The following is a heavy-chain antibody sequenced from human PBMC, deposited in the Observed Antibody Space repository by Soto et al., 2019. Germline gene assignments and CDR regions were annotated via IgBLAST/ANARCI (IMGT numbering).Heavy chain of an antibody. V-gene: IGHV1-69*13. D-gene: IGHD6-19*01. CDR3: ARGSSYSSGWYYFDY. CDR2: IIPIFGTA. Sequence: SVKVSCKASGGTFSSYAISWVRQAPGQGLEWMGGIIPIFGTANYAQKFQGRVTITADESTSTAYMELSSLRSEDTAVYYCARGSSYSSGWYYFDYWGQGTLVTVSS. J-gene: IGHJ4*02. CDR1: GGTFSSYA.